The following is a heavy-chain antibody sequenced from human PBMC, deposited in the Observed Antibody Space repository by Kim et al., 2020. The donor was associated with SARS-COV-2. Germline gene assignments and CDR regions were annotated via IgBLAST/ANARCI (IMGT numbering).Heavy chain of an antibody. V-gene: IGHV1-69*13. D-gene: IGHD2-15*01. J-gene: IGHJ6*02. CDR3: ARPVGPYYGMDV. Sequence: SVKVSCKASGGTFSSYAISWVRQAPGQGLEWMGGIIPIFGTANYAQKFQGRVTITADESTSTAYMELSSLRSEDTAVYYCARPVGPYYGMDVWGQGTTVTVSS. CDR2: IIPIFGTA. CDR1: GGTFSSYA.